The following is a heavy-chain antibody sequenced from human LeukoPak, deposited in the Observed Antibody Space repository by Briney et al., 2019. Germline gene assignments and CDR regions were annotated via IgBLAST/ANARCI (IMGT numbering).Heavy chain of an antibody. V-gene: IGHV3-21*01. Sequence: GGSLRLSCAASGFTFSSYSMNWVRQAPGKGLEWVSSIISTSAYISYADSVKGRFTISRDNAKNSLYLQMNSLRAEDTAVCYCARDWGGYCSSTSCYSHMDVWGKGTTVTVSS. J-gene: IGHJ6*03. CDR2: IISTSAYI. CDR1: GFTFSSYS. D-gene: IGHD2-2*01. CDR3: ARDWGGYCSSTSCYSHMDV.